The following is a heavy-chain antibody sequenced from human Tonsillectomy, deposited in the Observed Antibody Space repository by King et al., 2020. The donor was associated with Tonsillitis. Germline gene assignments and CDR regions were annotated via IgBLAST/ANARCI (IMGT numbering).Heavy chain of an antibody. CDR2: INHSGST. CDR3: ARKAAAAGITALGWFDR. D-gene: IGHD6-13*01. J-gene: IGHJ5*02. CDR1: GGSFSGYY. V-gene: IGHV4-34*01. Sequence: VQLQQWGAGLLKPSETLSLTCGVYGGSFSGYYWSWIRQPPGKGLEWIAEINHSGSTNYNPSLKSRVTISLDTSNNQFSLTGSSVTAADTAVYYCARKAAAAGITALGWFDRWGQGTLVTVSS.